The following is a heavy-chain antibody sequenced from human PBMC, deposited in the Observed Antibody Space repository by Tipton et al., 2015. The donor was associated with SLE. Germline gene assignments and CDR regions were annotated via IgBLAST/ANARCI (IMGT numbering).Heavy chain of an antibody. Sequence: SLRLSCAASGFTFSSYEMNWVRQAPGKGLEWVSYISSSGSTIYYADSVKGRFTISRDNAKNSLYLQMNSLRAEDTAVYYCASKRGVAAAGHNAFDIWGQGTLVTGSS. D-gene: IGHD6-13*01. CDR3: ASKRGVAAAGHNAFDI. J-gene: IGHJ4*02. CDR1: GFTFSSYE. V-gene: IGHV3-48*03. CDR2: ISSSGSTI.